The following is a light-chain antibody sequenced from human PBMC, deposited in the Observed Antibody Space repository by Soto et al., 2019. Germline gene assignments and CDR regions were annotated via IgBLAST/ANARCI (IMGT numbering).Light chain of an antibody. CDR3: QQYNKSPLT. V-gene: IGKV3-20*01. CDR2: GAS. CDR1: QSVSSSY. J-gene: IGKJ4*01. Sequence: EIVLTQSPGTLSLSPGERATLSCRASQSVSSSYLAWYQQKPGQAPRLLIYGASSRATGIPDRFSGSGSGTDFTLTISSLQSEDFAVYFCQQYNKSPLTFGGGTKV.